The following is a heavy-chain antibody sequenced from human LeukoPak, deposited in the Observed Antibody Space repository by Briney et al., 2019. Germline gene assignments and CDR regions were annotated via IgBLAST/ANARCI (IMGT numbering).Heavy chain of an antibody. D-gene: IGHD3-3*01. Sequence: ASVKVSCKASGYTFTSYGISWVRQAPGQGLEWMGWISAYNGNTNYVQKLQGRVTMTTDTSTSTAYMELRSLRSDDTAVYYCARYYDFWSGYFYFDYWGQGTLVTVSS. J-gene: IGHJ4*02. CDR1: GYTFTSYG. V-gene: IGHV1-18*01. CDR3: ARYYDFWSGYFYFDY. CDR2: ISAYNGNT.